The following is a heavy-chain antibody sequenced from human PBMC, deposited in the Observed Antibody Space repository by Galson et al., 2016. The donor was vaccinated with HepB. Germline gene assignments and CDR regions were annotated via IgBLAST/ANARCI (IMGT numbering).Heavy chain of an antibody. CDR1: GFSLTNTGMR. V-gene: IGHV2-70*04. Sequence: PALVKPTQTLTLTCNFSGFSLTNTGMRVNWIRQSPGKAPEWLARIDWDDRKVYRESLEARLTISKDTYKNQVVLTMTNMDPADSGTYYCVRIGAAGLAFDIWGPGTKVTVSS. CDR3: VRIGAAGLAFDI. CDR2: IDWDDRK. D-gene: IGHD6-13*01. J-gene: IGHJ3*02.